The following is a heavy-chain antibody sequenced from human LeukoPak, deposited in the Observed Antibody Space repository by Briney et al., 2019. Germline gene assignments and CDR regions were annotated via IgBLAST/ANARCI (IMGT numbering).Heavy chain of an antibody. CDR2: ITSSGGDT. J-gene: IGHJ4*02. D-gene: IGHD5-24*01. CDR3: ARDLRRGGYNWGCDH. V-gene: IGHV1-46*01. Sequence: ASVKVSCKASGYTFTSYYMHWVRQAPGQGLEWVGMITSSGGDTTYAQKFKGRVTMTRDTSTRTVYMEVSSLTSEDTAVYYCARDLRRGGYNWGCDHWGQGTLVTVSS. CDR1: GYTFTSYY.